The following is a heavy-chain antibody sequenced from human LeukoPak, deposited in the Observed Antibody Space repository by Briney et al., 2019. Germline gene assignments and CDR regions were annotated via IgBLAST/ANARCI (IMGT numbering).Heavy chain of an antibody. J-gene: IGHJ4*02. CDR1: GGPISSYY. V-gene: IGHV4-59*01. D-gene: IGHD4-17*01. CDR3: ARHQGGDYPLYFDY. Sequence: TSETLSVSCTVSGGPISSYYWSWIRQPPGKGLEWIGYIYYSGSTNYNPSLKSRVTISVDTSKNQFSLKLSSVTAADTAVYYCARHQGGDYPLYFDYWGQGTLVTVSS. CDR2: IYYSGST.